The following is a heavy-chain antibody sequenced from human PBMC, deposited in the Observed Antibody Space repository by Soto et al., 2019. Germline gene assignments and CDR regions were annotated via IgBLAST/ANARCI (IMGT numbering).Heavy chain of an antibody. Sequence: WGSLRLSCAASGFTFSSYAMSWFRQSPGKGLEWVSAISGSGGSTYYADSVKGRFTISRDNSKNTLYLQMNSLRAEDTAVYYCAKWGYCSSTSCSYYYYYYGMDVWGQGTTVTVSS. V-gene: IGHV3-23*01. CDR3: AKWGYCSSTSCSYYYYYYGMDV. CDR1: GFTFSSYA. D-gene: IGHD2-2*01. J-gene: IGHJ6*02. CDR2: ISGSGGST.